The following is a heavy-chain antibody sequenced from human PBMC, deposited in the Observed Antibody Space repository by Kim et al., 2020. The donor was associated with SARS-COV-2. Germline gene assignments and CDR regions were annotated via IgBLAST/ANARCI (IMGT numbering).Heavy chain of an antibody. V-gene: IGHV4-59*01. CDR2: IYYSGST. Sequence: SETLSLTCTVSGGSISSYYWSWIRQPPGKGLEWIGYIYYSGSTNYNPSLKSRVTISVDTSKNQFSLKLSSVTAADTAVYYCAREKYYDSSGHLDYWGQGT. CDR1: GGSISSYY. D-gene: IGHD3-22*01. J-gene: IGHJ4*02. CDR3: AREKYYDSSGHLDY.